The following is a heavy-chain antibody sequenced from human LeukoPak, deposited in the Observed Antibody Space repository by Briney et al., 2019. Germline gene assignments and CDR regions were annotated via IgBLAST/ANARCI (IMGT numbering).Heavy chain of an antibody. D-gene: IGHD6-13*01. CDR2: INHSGST. J-gene: IGHJ3*02. Sequence: PSETLSLTCAVYGGSFSGYYWSWIRQPPGKGLEWIGEINHSGSTNYNPSLKSRVTISVDTSKNQFSLKLSSVTAADTAVYYCARGRRIAAAGSGAFDIWGQGTTVTVSS. CDR1: GGSFSGYY. CDR3: ARGRRIAAAGSGAFDI. V-gene: IGHV4-34*01.